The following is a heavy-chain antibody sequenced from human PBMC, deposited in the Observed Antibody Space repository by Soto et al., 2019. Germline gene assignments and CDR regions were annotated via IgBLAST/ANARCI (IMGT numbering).Heavy chain of an antibody. CDR1: GGSISSGDYY. V-gene: IGHV4-30-4*01. D-gene: IGHD3-22*01. Sequence: QVQLQESGPGLVKPSQTLSLTCTVSGGSISSGDYYWSWIRQPPGKGLEWTGYIYYSGSTYYNPSLKSRVTISVDTSKNQFSLKLSSVTAADTAVYYCANAYYYDSSGYYGTSDAFDIWGQGTMVTVSS. CDR3: ANAYYYDSSGYYGTSDAFDI. CDR2: IYYSGST. J-gene: IGHJ3*02.